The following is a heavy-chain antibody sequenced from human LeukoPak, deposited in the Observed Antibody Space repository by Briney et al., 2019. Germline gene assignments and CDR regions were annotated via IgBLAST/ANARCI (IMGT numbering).Heavy chain of an antibody. V-gene: IGHV3-23*01. D-gene: IGHD6-13*01. CDR2: ISGSGGST. CDR1: GFTFSSYA. J-gene: IGHJ4*02. Sequence: PGGSLRLSCAASGFTFSSYAMSWVRQAPGKELEWVSAISGSGGSTYYADSVKGRFTISRDNSKNTLYLQMNSLRAEDTAVYYCARRTNSWPNFDYWGQGTLVTVSS. CDR3: ARRTNSWPNFDY.